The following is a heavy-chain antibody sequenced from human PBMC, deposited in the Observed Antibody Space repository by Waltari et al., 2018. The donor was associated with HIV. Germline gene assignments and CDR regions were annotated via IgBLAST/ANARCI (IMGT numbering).Heavy chain of an antibody. Sequence: QVQLQESGPGLVKPSETLSLTCTVSGGFINNYYWNWIRQPPGKGLDWIGYIYHSGRTNANPSFKSRVTISVDTSRNEFSLKLTSVTAADTAVYYCAREGTYGGTARPEKGLDSWGQGILVSVSS. J-gene: IGHJ4*02. D-gene: IGHD6-6*01. CDR2: IYHSGRT. CDR1: GGFINNYY. V-gene: IGHV4-59*01. CDR3: AREGTYGGTARPEKGLDS.